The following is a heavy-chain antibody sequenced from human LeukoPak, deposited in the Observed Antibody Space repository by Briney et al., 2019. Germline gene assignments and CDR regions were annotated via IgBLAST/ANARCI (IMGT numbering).Heavy chain of an antibody. CDR1: GFTFSSYG. Sequence: GGSLRLSCAASGFTFSSYGIHWVRQAPGKGLEWVSAISGSGGSTYYADSVKGRFTISRDNSKNTLYLQMNSLRAEDTAVYYCAIQYGIAAAAFIVWGQGTMVTVSS. J-gene: IGHJ3*01. V-gene: IGHV3-23*01. CDR3: AIQYGIAAAAFIV. CDR2: ISGSGGST. D-gene: IGHD6-13*01.